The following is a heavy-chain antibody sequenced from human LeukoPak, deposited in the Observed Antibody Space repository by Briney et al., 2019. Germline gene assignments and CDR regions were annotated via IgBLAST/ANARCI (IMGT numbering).Heavy chain of an antibody. J-gene: IGHJ6*02. Sequence: PGGSLRLSCAASGFTFDDYAMHWVRQAPGKGLEWVSGISWNSGSIGYADSVKGRFTISRDNAKNSLYLQMNSLRAEDTALYYCAKVLRGPNYYYGMDVWGQGTTVTVSS. CDR3: AKVLRGPNYYYGMDV. CDR1: GFTFDDYA. V-gene: IGHV3-9*01. CDR2: ISWNSGSI.